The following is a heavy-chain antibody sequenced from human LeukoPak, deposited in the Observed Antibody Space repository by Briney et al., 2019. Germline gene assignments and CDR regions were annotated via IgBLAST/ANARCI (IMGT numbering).Heavy chain of an antibody. CDR3: AKPARTDAFDI. CDR2: ISYDGSNK. V-gene: IGHV3-30*04. J-gene: IGHJ3*02. D-gene: IGHD1-14*01. Sequence: GRSLRLSCAASGFTFGSYAMHWVRQAPGKGLEWVAVISYDGSNKYYADSVKGRFTISRDNSKNTLYLQMNSLRAEDTAVYYCAKPARTDAFDIWGQGTMVTVSS. CDR1: GFTFGSYA.